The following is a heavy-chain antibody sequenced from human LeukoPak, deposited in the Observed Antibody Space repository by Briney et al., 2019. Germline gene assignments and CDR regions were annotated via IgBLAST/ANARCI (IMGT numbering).Heavy chain of an antibody. V-gene: IGHV1-8*01. CDR1: GYTFTSYD. J-gene: IGHJ4*02. CDR2: MNPNSSNT. D-gene: IGHD6-19*01. CDR3: ARLGIAVAGTGYYFDY. Sequence: ASVKVSCKASGYTFTSYDINWVRQATGQGLEWMGWMNPNSSNTGYAQKFQGRVTMTRNTSISTAYMELSSLRSEDTAVYYCARLGIAVAGTGYYFDYWGQGTLVTVSS.